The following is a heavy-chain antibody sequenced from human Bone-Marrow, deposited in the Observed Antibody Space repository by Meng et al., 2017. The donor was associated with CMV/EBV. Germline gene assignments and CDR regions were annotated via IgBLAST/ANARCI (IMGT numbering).Heavy chain of an antibody. D-gene: IGHD6-13*01. Sequence: SETLSLTCAVYGGSFSGYYWSWIRQPPGKGLEWIGEINHSGSTNYNPPLKSRVTISVDTSKNQFSLKLSSVTAADTAVYYCARFGSWYSFDYWGQGTLVTV. CDR1: GGSFSGYY. J-gene: IGHJ4*02. V-gene: IGHV4-34*01. CDR2: INHSGST. CDR3: ARFGSWYSFDY.